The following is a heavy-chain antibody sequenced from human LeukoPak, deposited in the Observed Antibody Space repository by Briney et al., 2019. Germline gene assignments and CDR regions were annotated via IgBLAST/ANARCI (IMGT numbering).Heavy chain of an antibody. J-gene: IGHJ4*02. CDR2: MVVGSGST. CDR1: GFTFSTSV. CDR3: ATVIAAAGRFDY. Sequence: SVKVSCKASGFTFSTSVMHWVRLTRGQRREWIGWMVVGSGSTNYAQKFQGRVTMTEDTSTDTAYMELSSLRSEDTAVYYCATVIAAAGRFDYWGQGTLVTVSS. D-gene: IGHD6-13*01. V-gene: IGHV1-58*02.